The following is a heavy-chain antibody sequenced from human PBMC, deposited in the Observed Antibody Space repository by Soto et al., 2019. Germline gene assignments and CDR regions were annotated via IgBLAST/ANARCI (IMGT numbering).Heavy chain of an antibody. CDR1: GYSFTSYW. D-gene: IGHD3-10*01. Sequence: GESLKISCKGSGYSFTSYWIGWVRQMPGKGLEWIGIIYPGDSDTRYSPSFQGQVTISADKSISTAYLQWSSLKASDTAMYYCASPHGSGSYYFKMNAFDIWGQGTMVTVSS. J-gene: IGHJ3*02. CDR2: IYPGDSDT. CDR3: ASPHGSGSYYFKMNAFDI. V-gene: IGHV5-51*01.